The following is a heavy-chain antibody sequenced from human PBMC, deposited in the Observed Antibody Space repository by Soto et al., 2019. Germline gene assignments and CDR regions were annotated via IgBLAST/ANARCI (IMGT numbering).Heavy chain of an antibody. CDR2: ISAYSGKT. CDR3: ARDPYLGDHQY. CDR1: GYTFTHYG. V-gene: IGHV1-18*01. J-gene: IGHJ4*02. Sequence: QVQLEQSGAEVRKPGASVKVSCKTSGYTFTHYGISWVRQAPGQGLEWVGWISAYSGKTHYAQKVQGKVTMTTDTSTSTAYLEVRSLRSDDTAVYFCARDPYLGDHQYWGQGTLVTVSS. D-gene: IGHD3-16*01.